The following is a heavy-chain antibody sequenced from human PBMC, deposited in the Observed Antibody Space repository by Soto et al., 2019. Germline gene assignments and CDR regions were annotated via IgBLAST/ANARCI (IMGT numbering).Heavy chain of an antibody. Sequence: GGSLRLSCAASGFPFSIYGMHLVRQAPGKGLEWVAVIWYDGSNKYYADSVKGRFTISRDNSKNTLYLQMNSLRAEDTAVYYCAREGGAYNEDASDIWGQGTMFTVSS. CDR3: AREGGAYNEDASDI. J-gene: IGHJ3*02. D-gene: IGHD1-20*01. CDR2: IWYDGSNK. V-gene: IGHV3-33*01. CDR1: GFPFSIYG.